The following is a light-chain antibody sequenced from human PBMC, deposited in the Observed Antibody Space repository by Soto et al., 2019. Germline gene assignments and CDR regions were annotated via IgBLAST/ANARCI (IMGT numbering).Light chain of an antibody. V-gene: IGLV2-14*01. J-gene: IGLJ1*01. CDR2: EVS. Sequence: QSALTQPVSVSGSPGQSITISCTGTTGDVGGSNYVSWYQQHPGKAPKLMIYEVSNRPSGVSHRFSGSKSGNTASLTISGLQAEDEADYYCSSYTSSSTPCVFGTGTKVTVL. CDR1: TGDVGGSNY. CDR3: SSYTSSSTPCV.